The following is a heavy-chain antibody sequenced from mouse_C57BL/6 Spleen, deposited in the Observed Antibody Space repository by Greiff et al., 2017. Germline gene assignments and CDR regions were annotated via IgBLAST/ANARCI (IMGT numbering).Heavy chain of an antibody. CDR3: AREGYDKGRAMDY. D-gene: IGHD2-2*01. V-gene: IGHV3-6*01. Sequence: EVKLQESGPGLVKPSQSLSLTCSVTGYSITSGYYWNWIRQFPGNKLEWMGYISYDGSNNYNPSLKNRISITRDTSKNQFFLKLNSVTTEDTATYYCAREGYDKGRAMDYWGQGTSVTVSS. CDR1: GYSITSGYY. CDR2: ISYDGSN. J-gene: IGHJ4*01.